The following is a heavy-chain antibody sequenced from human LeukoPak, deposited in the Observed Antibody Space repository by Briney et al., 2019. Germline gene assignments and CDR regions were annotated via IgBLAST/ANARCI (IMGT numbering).Heavy chain of an antibody. Sequence: GGSLRLSCAASGVTFSDYYMSWIRQAPGKGLEWVSVKGRFTISRDNAKNSLYLQMNSLRAEDTAVYYCARGFRFPDVWGKGTTVTVSS. D-gene: IGHD2-21*01. V-gene: IGHV3-11*04. J-gene: IGHJ6*04. CDR3: ARGFRFPDV. CDR1: GVTFSDYY.